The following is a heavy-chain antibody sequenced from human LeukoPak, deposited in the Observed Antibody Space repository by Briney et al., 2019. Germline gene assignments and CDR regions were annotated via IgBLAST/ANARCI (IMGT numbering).Heavy chain of an antibody. CDR2: IYYSGST. J-gene: IGHJ2*01. CDR1: GGSISSYY. V-gene: IGHV4-59*01. Sequence: ASETLSLTCTVSGGSISSYYWSWIRQPPGKGLEWIGYIYYSGSTNYNPSLKSRVTISVDTSKNQFSLKLSSVTAADTAVYYCARDSTHVKNWYFDLWGRGTLVTVSS. D-gene: IGHD2/OR15-2a*01. CDR3: ARDSTHVKNWYFDL.